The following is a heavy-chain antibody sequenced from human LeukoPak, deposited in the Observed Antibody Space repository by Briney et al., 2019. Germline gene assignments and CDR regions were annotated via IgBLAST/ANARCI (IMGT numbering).Heavy chain of an antibody. CDR3: ARGPKSFYYYGMDV. J-gene: IGHJ6*02. CDR1: GYTFVGYF. V-gene: IGHV1-2*02. CDR2: INPTSSVT. Sequence: ASVKVSCKASGYTFVGYFMYWVRQVPGQGLECMGWINPTSSVTNYAQHFQGRVTMTSDTSISTTYMELSRLTSDDTAVYYCARGPKSFYYYGMDVWGQGTTATVSS.